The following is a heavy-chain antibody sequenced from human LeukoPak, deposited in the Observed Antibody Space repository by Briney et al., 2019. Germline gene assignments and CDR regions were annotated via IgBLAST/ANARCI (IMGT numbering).Heavy chain of an antibody. J-gene: IGHJ4*02. CDR1: GFTFSSYA. V-gene: IGHV3-23*01. D-gene: IGHD1-26*01. Sequence: GGSLRLSCAASGFTFSSYAMSWVRQAPGKGLEWVSAISGSGGSTYYADSVKGRFTVSRDNSKNTLYLQMTSLRAEDTAIYYCAKRYSGSSFDFWGQGTLVTVSS. CDR2: ISGSGGST. CDR3: AKRYSGSSFDF.